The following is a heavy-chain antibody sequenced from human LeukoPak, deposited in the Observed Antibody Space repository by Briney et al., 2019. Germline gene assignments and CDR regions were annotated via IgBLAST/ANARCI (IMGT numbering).Heavy chain of an antibody. D-gene: IGHD5-24*01. Sequence: SETLSLTCTVSAGSISSYYWSWIRQPPGKGLEWIGNIYRTGTTFYNPSLQTRVSMSVDTSLNTFSLKLRSVTAADTAVYHCAREGYNPVPFAIWGQGTVVTVSA. CDR1: AGSISSYY. V-gene: IGHV4-59*04. CDR2: IYRTGTT. J-gene: IGHJ3*02. CDR3: AREGYNPVPFAI.